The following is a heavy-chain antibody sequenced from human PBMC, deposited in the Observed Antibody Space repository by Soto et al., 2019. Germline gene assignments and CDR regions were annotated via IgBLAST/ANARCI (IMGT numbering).Heavy chain of an antibody. CDR2: IFYSGST. CDR3: ARQCRGVTCTWFVP. J-gene: IGHJ5*02. Sequence: QLQLQESGPGLVKPSETLSLTCTVSSGSISSTIYSWDWIRQPPGKGLEWIGSIFYSGSTYYNPSPASRVTISVDTSKPQFSLTLTSVTAADTAVYYCARQCRGVTCTWFVPWGQGTLVTVSS. D-gene: IGHD2-15*01. V-gene: IGHV4-39*01. CDR1: SGSISSTIYS.